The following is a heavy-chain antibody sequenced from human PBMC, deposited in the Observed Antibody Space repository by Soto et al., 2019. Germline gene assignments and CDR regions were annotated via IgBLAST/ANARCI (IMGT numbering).Heavy chain of an antibody. CDR1: GFTFSYYP. CDR3: AREGVHNYTEYYFDY. CDR2: ISGIRDYI. V-gene: IGHV3-21*06. J-gene: IGHJ4*02. Sequence: LRLSCAASGFTFSYYPLHWVRRAPGKGLEWVSSISGIRDYIRYADSVKGRFTISRDNAKTSLYLQMNSLTAEDTAVYYCAREGVHNYTEYYFDYRGQGTLVTVSS. D-gene: IGHD3-10*01.